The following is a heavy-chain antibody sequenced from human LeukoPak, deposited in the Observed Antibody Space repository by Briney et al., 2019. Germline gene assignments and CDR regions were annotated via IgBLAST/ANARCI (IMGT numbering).Heavy chain of an antibody. CDR3: AVQLRGFGEASSFYFDY. Sequence: SQTLSLXCTVSGGSISSGSYYWSWIRQPAGKGLEWIGRIYTSGSTNYNPSLKSRVTISVDTSKNQFSLKLSSVTAADTAVYYCAVQLRGFGEASSFYFDYWGQGTLVTVSS. J-gene: IGHJ4*02. CDR1: GGSISSGSYY. V-gene: IGHV4-61*02. D-gene: IGHD3-10*01. CDR2: IYTSGST.